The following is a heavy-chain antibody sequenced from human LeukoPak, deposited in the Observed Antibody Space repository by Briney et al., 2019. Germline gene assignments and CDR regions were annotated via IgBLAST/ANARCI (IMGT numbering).Heavy chain of an antibody. CDR2: ISSNGGST. V-gene: IGHV3-64*04. CDR3: AKDRFYGSGSYTFGS. D-gene: IGHD3-10*01. Sequence: PGGSLRLSCSASGFTFSSYAMHWVRQAPGKGLEYVSAISSNGGSTYYADSVKGRFTISRDNSKSTLYLQMNSLRAEDSAVYYCAKDRFYGSGSYTFGSWGQGTLVIVSS. J-gene: IGHJ4*02. CDR1: GFTFSSYA.